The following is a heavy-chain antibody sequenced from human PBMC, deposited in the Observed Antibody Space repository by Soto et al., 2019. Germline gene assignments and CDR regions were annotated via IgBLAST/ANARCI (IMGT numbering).Heavy chain of an antibody. Sequence: GGSLRLSCAASGFTFSSYSMSWVRQAPGKGLEWVSGFRTGADDGTTYYADSVKGRFTISRDISKNTLFLQMNSLRAEDTAVYYCANGLGGNGAQHTYYFDYWGQGTLVTVSS. CDR2: FRTGADDGTT. CDR3: ANGLGGNGAQHTYYFDY. V-gene: IGHV3-23*01. D-gene: IGHD3-16*01. CDR1: GFTFSSYS. J-gene: IGHJ4*02.